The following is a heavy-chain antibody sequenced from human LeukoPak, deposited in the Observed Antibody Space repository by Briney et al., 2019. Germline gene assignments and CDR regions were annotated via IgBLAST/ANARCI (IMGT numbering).Heavy chain of an antibody. CDR3: ARDFFPVVDSTWYEIGY. V-gene: IGHV3-30-3*01. CDR1: GVTFNDYA. J-gene: IGHJ4*02. Sequence: GGSLRLSCAASGVTFNDYAMYWVRQAPGKGLEWVTLISYDGYDKSYADSVRGRFTISRDNSRNTLYLQMDSLRSEDTAVYYCARDFFPVVDSTWYEIGYWGQGTLVTVSS. D-gene: IGHD2-21*01. CDR2: ISYDGYDK.